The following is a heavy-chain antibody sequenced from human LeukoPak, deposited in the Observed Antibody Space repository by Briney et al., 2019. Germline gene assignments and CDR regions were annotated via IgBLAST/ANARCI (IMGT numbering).Heavy chain of an antibody. Sequence: SETLSLTCVVSGGSFSGYYWSWIRQPPGKGLEWIGEINNSGSTNYNPSLKSRVTISVDTSKNQFSLKLSSVTAADTAVYYCARGRGRPDIVVVPAAISYYYYYMDVWGKGTTVTVSS. CDR2: INNSGST. CDR1: GGSFSGYY. J-gene: IGHJ6*03. D-gene: IGHD2-2*02. CDR3: ARGRGRPDIVVVPAAISYYYYYMDV. V-gene: IGHV4-34*01.